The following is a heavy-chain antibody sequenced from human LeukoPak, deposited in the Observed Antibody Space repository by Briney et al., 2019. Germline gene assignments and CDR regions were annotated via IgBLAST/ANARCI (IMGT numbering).Heavy chain of an antibody. Sequence: PGGSLRLSCAASGFTFSSYTMNWVRQAPGKGLEWISYISGSSSTIYYADSVKGRFTIPRDNAKNSLSLQMSSLRDEDTAVYYCARDGYCSGVTCYGWLDPWGQGTTVTVSS. J-gene: IGHJ5*02. CDR3: ARDGYCSGVTCYGWLDP. V-gene: IGHV3-48*02. D-gene: IGHD2-15*01. CDR1: GFTFSSYT. CDR2: ISGSSSTI.